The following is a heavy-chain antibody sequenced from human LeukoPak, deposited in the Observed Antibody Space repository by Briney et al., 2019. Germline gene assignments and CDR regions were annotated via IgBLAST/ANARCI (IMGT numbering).Heavy chain of an antibody. V-gene: IGHV1-24*01. D-gene: IGHD6-19*01. J-gene: IGHJ4*02. CDR1: GYTLTELS. CDR2: FDPEDGET. Sequence: ASVKVSCKVSGYTLTELSMHWVRQAPGKGLEWMGGFDPEDGETIYAQKCQGRVTMTEDTSTDTAYMELSSLRSEDTAVYYCATIPGYSSGWFDYWGQGTLVTVSS. CDR3: ATIPGYSSGWFDY.